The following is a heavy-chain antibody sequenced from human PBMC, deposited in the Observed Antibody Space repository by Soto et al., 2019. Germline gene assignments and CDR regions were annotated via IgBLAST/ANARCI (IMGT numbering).Heavy chain of an antibody. CDR3: AKEGGDLNWFDP. V-gene: IGHV3-48*01. D-gene: IGHD4-17*01. Sequence: EVQLVESGGGLVQPGGSLRLSCAASGFTFSSYSMNWVRQAPGKGLEWVSYISSSSSTIYYADSVKGRFTIFRDNDENSLYMQMNSLRAEDTAVYYCAKEGGDLNWFDPWGQGTLVTVSS. CDR1: GFTFSSYS. J-gene: IGHJ5*02. CDR2: ISSSSSTI.